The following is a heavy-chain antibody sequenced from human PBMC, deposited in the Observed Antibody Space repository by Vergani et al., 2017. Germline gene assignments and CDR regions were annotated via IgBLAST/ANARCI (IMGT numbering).Heavy chain of an antibody. V-gene: IGHV2-26*01. CDR3: ARHHYYDARGQDGGFDY. Sequence: QVTLKESGPVLVKTTETLTLTCTVSGFSLSNPRMDVSWIRQPPGKALEWLAHIFSNDEKSYSTSLKGRLTISKDTSKSQVVLTMTNMDPVDSGTYYCARHHYYDARGQDGGFDYWGQGTLVTVSS. J-gene: IGHJ4*02. CDR2: IFSNDEK. D-gene: IGHD3-22*01. CDR1: GFSLSNPRMD.